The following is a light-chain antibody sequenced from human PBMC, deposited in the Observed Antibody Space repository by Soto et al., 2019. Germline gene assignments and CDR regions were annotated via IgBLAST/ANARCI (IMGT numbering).Light chain of an antibody. V-gene: IGKV3-20*01. Sequence: EIVLTQSPGTLSLSPGERATLSCRASQSFSSNYLAWYQQKPGQAPRRLIYGASSRATGIPDRFSGTRSGTDFILTISRLEPEDAAVYYCQQDESSPMYTFGQGTKLEL. J-gene: IGKJ2*01. CDR2: GAS. CDR1: QSFSSNY. CDR3: QQDESSPMYT.